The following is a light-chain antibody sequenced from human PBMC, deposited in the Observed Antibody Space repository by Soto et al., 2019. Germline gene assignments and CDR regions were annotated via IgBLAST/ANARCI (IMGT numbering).Light chain of an antibody. CDR3: HQYDNAPQT. V-gene: IGKV3-20*01. Sequence: EIVLTQSPGTLSLSPGERATLSCRASQSVSNNYLAWYQQKPGQAPRLLIYGASNRATGIPDRFSGSGSGTDFTLTISRLEPEDFAVYYCHQYDNAPQTFGQGTKVEI. CDR1: QSVSNNY. CDR2: GAS. J-gene: IGKJ2*01.